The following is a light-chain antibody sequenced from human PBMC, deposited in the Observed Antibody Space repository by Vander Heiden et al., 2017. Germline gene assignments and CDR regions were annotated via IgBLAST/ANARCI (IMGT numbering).Light chain of an antibody. CDR3: AAWDDSLSGRV. CDR2: DNT. V-gene: IGLV1-47*02. Sequence: QSVLTQPPSASVTPGQRVTISCSGCSSNIGINYVFWYQQLPGAAPKPLIYDNTHRPSGVPERFSCSKSGTSASLAISGLRSDDEADYYCAAWDDSLSGRVFGGGTKLTVL. CDR1: SSNIGINY. J-gene: IGLJ3*02.